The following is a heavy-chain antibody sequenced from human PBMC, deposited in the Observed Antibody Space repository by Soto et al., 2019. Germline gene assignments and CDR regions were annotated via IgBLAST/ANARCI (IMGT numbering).Heavy chain of an antibody. CDR2: IIPILGIA. CDR1: GGTFSSYT. D-gene: IGHD3-16*01. J-gene: IGHJ4*02. CDR3: ASPGGGS. Sequence: QVQLVQSGAEVKKPGSSVKVSCKASGGTFSSYTISWVRQAPGQGLEWMGRIIPILGIANYAQKFQGRVTITADKSTSTANMGLSGLRSEDTAVFSWASPGGGSWGQGTLVTVSS. V-gene: IGHV1-69*02.